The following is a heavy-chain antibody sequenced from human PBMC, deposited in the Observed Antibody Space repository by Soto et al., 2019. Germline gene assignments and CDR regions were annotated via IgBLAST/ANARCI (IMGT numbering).Heavy chain of an antibody. D-gene: IGHD3-3*01. V-gene: IGHV3-21*01. J-gene: IGHJ6*02. CDR3: ARDGYYDFWSGYPNNYGMDV. CDR1: GFTFSSFS. CDR2: ISSSSSYI. Sequence: GGSLRLSCAASGFTFSSFSMNWVRQAPGKGLEWVSSISSSSSYIYYTDSVKGRFTISRDNAKNSPYLQMNSLRAEDTAVYYCARDGYYDFWSGYPNNYGMDVWGQGTTVTVSS.